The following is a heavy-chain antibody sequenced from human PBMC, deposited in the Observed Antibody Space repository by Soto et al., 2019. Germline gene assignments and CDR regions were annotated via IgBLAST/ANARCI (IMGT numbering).Heavy chain of an antibody. Sequence: PGGSLRLSCAASGFTFSSYAMSWVRQAPGQGLDWVSAISGSGGSTYYADSVKGRFTISRDNSKNTLYLQMNSLRAEDTAVYYCANVPGVLYYYDSCGFDAFDIWGQGTMVTVSS. J-gene: IGHJ3*02. V-gene: IGHV3-23*01. CDR1: GFTFSSYA. D-gene: IGHD3-22*01. CDR2: ISGSGGST. CDR3: ANVPGVLYYYDSCGFDAFDI.